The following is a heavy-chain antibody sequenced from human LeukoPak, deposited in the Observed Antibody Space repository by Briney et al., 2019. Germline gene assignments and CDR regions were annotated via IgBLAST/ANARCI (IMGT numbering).Heavy chain of an antibody. J-gene: IGHJ4*02. CDR3: ARLTYDSSGDLDY. CDR2: ITRSAGST. V-gene: IGHV3-23*01. D-gene: IGHD3-22*01. Sequence: GGSLRLSCAASGFTFSNSAMSWARRAPGKGLEWVSAITRSAGSTYCAYAVKGRFTLSRDNSKNTLFLLMNSLRAEDTAVYYCARLTYDSSGDLDYWGQGTLVTVSS. CDR1: GFTFSNSA.